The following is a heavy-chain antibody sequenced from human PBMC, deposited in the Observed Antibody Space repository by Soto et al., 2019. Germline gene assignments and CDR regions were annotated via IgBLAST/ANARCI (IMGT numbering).Heavy chain of an antibody. CDR1: GVTFSNSA. CDR2: IMPIFRTP. V-gene: IGHV1-69*12. Sequence: QVQLEQSGAEVKKPGSSVKVSCKASGVTFSNSAISWVRQAPGQGLEWMGGIMPIFRTPDYAQKFQGRVTVTADESTSTAYMELSGLRSDDTAVYYCARDKDRQQLGGNYYYILDVWGQGTTVTVSS. CDR3: ARDKDRQQLGGNYYYILDV. D-gene: IGHD3-3*02. J-gene: IGHJ6*02.